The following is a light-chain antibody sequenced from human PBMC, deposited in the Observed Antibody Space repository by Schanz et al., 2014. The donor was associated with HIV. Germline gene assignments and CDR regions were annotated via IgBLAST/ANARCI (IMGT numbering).Light chain of an antibody. CDR3: QQCVTYPYT. CDR2: KAS. J-gene: IGKJ2*01. V-gene: IGKV1-5*03. CDR1: QSISNW. Sequence: DIQMTQSPSTLSASVGDRVTITCRASQSISNWLAWYQQKSGKAPKPLIFKASTLQSGVPSRFSGSGSGTEFPLTISSLQPDDSATYYCQQCVTYPYTFGQGTKLDIK.